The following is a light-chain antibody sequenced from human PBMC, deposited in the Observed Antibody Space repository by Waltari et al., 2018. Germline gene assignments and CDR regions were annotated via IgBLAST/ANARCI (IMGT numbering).Light chain of an antibody. V-gene: IGLV2-18*01. CDR3: NLYAGSSTLGV. Sequence: QSALTQPPSVSGSPGQSVTISCTGISPDVGGYDRVSWYQQSPGTAPKLMISDVSNRPSGVPDRFSGSKSGNTASLTISGLQAEDEADYYCNLYAGSSTLGVFGGGTKLTVL. CDR2: DVS. CDR1: SPDVGGYDR. J-gene: IGLJ3*02.